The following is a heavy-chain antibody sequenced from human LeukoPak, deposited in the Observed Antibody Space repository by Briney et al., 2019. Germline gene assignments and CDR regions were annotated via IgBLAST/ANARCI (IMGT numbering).Heavy chain of an antibody. Sequence: SETLSLTCAVYGGSFSGYYWSWIRQPPGKGLEWIGEINHSGSTNYNPSLKSRVTISVDTSKNQFSLKLSSVTAADTAVYYCARGPERYCSGGSCYSRSDYYYGMDVWGQGTTVTVSS. CDR3: ARGPERYCSGGSCYSRSDYYYGMDV. J-gene: IGHJ6*02. CDR1: GGSFSGYY. CDR2: INHSGST. V-gene: IGHV4-34*01. D-gene: IGHD2-15*01.